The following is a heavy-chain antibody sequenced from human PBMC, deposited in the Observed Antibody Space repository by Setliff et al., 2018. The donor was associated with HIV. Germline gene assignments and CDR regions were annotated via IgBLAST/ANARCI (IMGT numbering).Heavy chain of an antibody. V-gene: IGHV1-2*02. J-gene: IGHJ6*02. CDR3: ARDRSDYYYYYGMDV. D-gene: IGHD3-3*01. CDR2: INPNSGGT. Sequence: GASVKVSCKASGYTFTGYYMHWVRQAPGQGLEWMGWINPNSGGTNYAQKFRGRVTMTRDTSISTAYMELRRLRSDDTAVYYCARDRSDYYYYYGMDVWGQGTTVTVSS. CDR1: GYTFTGYY.